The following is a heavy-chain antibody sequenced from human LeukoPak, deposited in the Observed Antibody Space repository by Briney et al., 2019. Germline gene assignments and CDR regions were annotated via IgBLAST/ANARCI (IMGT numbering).Heavy chain of an antibody. D-gene: IGHD3-3*01. CDR3: ARDRVGHPKVYYDFEPYYYMDV. J-gene: IGHJ6*03. Sequence: SETLSLTCTASGFSISSYYWSWIRQPPGKGLEWVGYIYYSRSTNYNPSLKSRVTISVDTSKNQFSLKLSSVTAADTAVYYCARDRVGHPKVYYDFEPYYYMDVWGKGTTVTVSS. CDR2: IYYSRST. CDR1: GFSISSYY. V-gene: IGHV4-59*01.